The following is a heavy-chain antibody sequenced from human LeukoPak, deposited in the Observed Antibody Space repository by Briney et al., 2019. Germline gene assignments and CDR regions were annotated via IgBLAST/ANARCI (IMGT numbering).Heavy chain of an antibody. CDR2: IRYDGSNK. J-gene: IGHJ4*02. V-gene: IGHV3-30*02. D-gene: IGHD3-10*01. CDR1: GSTFSSYG. CDR3: ANGEQQLFDY. Sequence: GGSLRLSCAASGSTFSSYGMHWVRQAPGKGLEWVAFIRYDGSNKYYADSVKGRFTISRDNSKNTLYLQMNSLRAEDTAVYYCANGEQQLFDYWGQGTLVTVSS.